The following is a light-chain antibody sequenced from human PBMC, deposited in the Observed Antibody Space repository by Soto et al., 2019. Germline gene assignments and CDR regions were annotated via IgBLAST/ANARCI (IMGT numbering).Light chain of an antibody. Sequence: QSALTQPASVSGSPGQSITISCTGPSSDVGSYNHVSWYQQYPGKAPKLIIFEVFKRPSGVSHRFSGSKSGNTASLTISGLQAEDEANYYCCSYAGRATYVFGGGTKVTVL. J-gene: IGLJ2*01. CDR2: EVF. CDR3: CSYAGRATYV. CDR1: SSDVGSYNH. V-gene: IGLV2-23*02.